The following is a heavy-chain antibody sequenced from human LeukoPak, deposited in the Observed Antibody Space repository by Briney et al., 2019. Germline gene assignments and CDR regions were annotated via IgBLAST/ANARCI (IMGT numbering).Heavy chain of an antibody. V-gene: IGHV4-39*01. Sequence: SETLSLTCTVSGGSISSSSYYWGWIRQPPGKGLEWIGSIYYSGSTYYNPSLKSRVTISVDTSKNQFSLKLSSVTAADTAVYYCARHVVRYYDSSGYNPTVDYWGQGTLVTVSS. CDR3: ARHVVRYYDSSGYNPTVDY. J-gene: IGHJ4*02. CDR1: GGSISSSSYY. CDR2: IYYSGST. D-gene: IGHD3-22*01.